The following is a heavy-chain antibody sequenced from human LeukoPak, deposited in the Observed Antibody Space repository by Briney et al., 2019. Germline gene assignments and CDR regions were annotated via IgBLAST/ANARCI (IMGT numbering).Heavy chain of an antibody. CDR2: IYYSGST. CDR1: GGSISSSSYY. D-gene: IGHD2-2*01. CDR3: ARSPTKRVPEDY. Sequence: NPSETLSLTCTVSGGSISSSSYYWGWIRQPPGKGLEWIGSIYYSGSTYYNPSLKSRVTISMDKSKNQISLRLTSVTAADTAVYYCARSPTKRVPEDYWGQGTLVTVSS. J-gene: IGHJ4*02. V-gene: IGHV4-39*07.